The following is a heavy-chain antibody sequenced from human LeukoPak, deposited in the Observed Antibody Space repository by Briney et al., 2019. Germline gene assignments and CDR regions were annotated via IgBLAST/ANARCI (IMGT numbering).Heavy chain of an antibody. J-gene: IGHJ3*02. CDR1: GFNFSANW. V-gene: IGHV3-7*03. Sequence: PGGFLKLSCAASGFNFSANWISWVRRAPGKGLEWVANIKPDGRQKYYVDSVNGRFTISRDNAKNSLYLQMNSLRAEDTAVYYCAKERGTAGECAFDIWGQGTLVTVS. CDR2: IKPDGRQK. D-gene: IGHD3-10*01. CDR3: AKERGTAGECAFDI.